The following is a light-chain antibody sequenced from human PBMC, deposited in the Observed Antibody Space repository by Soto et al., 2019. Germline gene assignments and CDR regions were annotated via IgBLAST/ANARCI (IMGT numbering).Light chain of an antibody. Sequence: DIQMTQSPSSLPASVGDRVTITCRASQGISNYLAWYQQKPGKVPKLLIYAASTLQSGVPSRFSGSGSGTDFTLTISSLQTEDVATYYCQKYNSAPPMYTFGQGTKLEIK. CDR1: QGISNY. CDR3: QKYNSAPPMYT. J-gene: IGKJ2*01. V-gene: IGKV1-27*01. CDR2: AAS.